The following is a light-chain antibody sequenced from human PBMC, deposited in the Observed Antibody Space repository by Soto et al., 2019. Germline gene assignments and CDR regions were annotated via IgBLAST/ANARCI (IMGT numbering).Light chain of an antibody. CDR1: SSNIGSNY. CDR3: AAWDGSLMWV. Sequence: QSVLTQPPSASGTPGQRVTISRSGSSSNIGSNYVNWYQQLPGTAPKLLIHTNNQRPSGVPDRFSGSKSGTSAALAISGLQSEDEADYYCAAWDGSLMWVFGTGTKLTVL. J-gene: IGLJ1*01. CDR2: TNN. V-gene: IGLV1-44*01.